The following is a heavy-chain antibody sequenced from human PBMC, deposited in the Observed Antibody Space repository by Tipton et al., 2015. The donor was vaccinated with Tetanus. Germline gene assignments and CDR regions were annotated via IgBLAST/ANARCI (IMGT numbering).Heavy chain of an antibody. CDR1: GFDFRNYD. D-gene: IGHD3-10*01. CDR3: VRDDLGRGLDY. V-gene: IGHV3-13*01. CDR2: IGFRGNT. J-gene: IGHJ4*02. Sequence: SLRLSCAASGFDFRNYDMHWVRQAPGKGLEWVSLIGFRGNTHYADSVKGRFTISRDNSRNSLYLQMSSLRDDDTAMYYCVRDDLGRGLDYWGKGTLVTVSS.